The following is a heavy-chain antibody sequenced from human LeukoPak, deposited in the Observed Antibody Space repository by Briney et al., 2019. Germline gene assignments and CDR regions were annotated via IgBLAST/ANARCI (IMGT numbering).Heavy chain of an antibody. CDR3: ARHIAAAGTLGY. Sequence: SETLSLTCTVSGGSISSYYWSWIRQPPGKGLEWIGCIYYSGSTNYNPSLKSRVTISVDTSKNQFSLKLSSVTAADTAVYYCARHIAAAGTLGYWGQGTLVTVSS. D-gene: IGHD6-13*01. J-gene: IGHJ4*02. CDR1: GGSISSYY. CDR2: IYYSGST. V-gene: IGHV4-59*08.